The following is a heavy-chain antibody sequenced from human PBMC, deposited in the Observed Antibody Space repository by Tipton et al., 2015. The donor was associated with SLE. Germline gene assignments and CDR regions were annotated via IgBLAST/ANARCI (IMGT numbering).Heavy chain of an antibody. V-gene: IGHV4-39*07. CDR3: ARHLTYTIAAAGTSRPGGMDV. CDR1: GGSISSSSYY. CDR2: IYYSGST. Sequence: LRLSCTVSGGSISSSSYYWGWIRQPPGKGLYWIGSIYYSGSTYYNPSLKSRVTISVDTSKNQFSLKLSSVTAADTAVYYCARHLTYTIAAAGTSRPGGMDVWGQGTTVTVSS. D-gene: IGHD6-13*01. J-gene: IGHJ6*02.